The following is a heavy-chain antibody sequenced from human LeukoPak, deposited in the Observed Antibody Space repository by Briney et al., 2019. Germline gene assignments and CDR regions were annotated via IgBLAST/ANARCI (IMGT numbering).Heavy chain of an antibody. CDR3: ARRANMQGSKYNWFDP. CDR2: IHPGKSEI. V-gene: IGHV5-51*01. D-gene: IGHD1/OR15-1a*01. Sequence: PGDSLKISCKGSGYTFSTYYIAWVRQMPGKGLEWMGIIHPGKSEIIYSPSFQGQVIISADRSINTAYLQWSSVKAADAGIYYCARRANMQGSKYNWFDPWGQGTLVTVSS. CDR1: GYTFSTYY. J-gene: IGHJ5*02.